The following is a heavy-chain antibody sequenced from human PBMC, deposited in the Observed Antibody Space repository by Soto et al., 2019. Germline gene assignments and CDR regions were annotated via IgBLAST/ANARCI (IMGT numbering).Heavy chain of an antibody. CDR1: GFAFSSFG. V-gene: IGHV3-30*18. Sequence: GSLRLSCLASGFAFSSFGMHWVRQAPGKGLEWVAFISHDGSKKKFVDSVKGRFTISRDDSGNTLYLQMNSLRADDTAVYFCAKEWNDANYDYGTDVWGQGTTVT. D-gene: IGHD1-1*01. CDR3: AKEWNDANYDYGTDV. J-gene: IGHJ6*02. CDR2: ISHDGSKK.